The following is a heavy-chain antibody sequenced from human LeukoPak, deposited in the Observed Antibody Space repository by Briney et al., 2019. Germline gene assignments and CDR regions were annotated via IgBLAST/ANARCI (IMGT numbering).Heavy chain of an antibody. CDR2: ISYDGSNK. CDR3: AKDALWFGELFPSFLRY. D-gene: IGHD3-10*01. Sequence: GGSLRLSCAASGFTFSSYGMHWVRQAPGKGLEWVAVISYDGSNKYYADSVKGRFTISRDNSKNTLYLQMNSLRAEDTAVYYCAKDALWFGELFPSFLRYWGQGTLVTVSS. J-gene: IGHJ4*02. CDR1: GFTFSSYG. V-gene: IGHV3-30*18.